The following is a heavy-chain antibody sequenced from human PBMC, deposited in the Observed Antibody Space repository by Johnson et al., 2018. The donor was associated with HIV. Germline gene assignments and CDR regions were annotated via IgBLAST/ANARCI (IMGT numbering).Heavy chain of an antibody. Sequence: VQLVESGGGLVQPGGSLRLSCAASGFTFSDYYMSWIRQAPGQGLEWVSYLSSTGSTIYYADSVQGRFTIPRDNAKTSLYLQMNSMRAEDTAVYYCARDVGLLAYCGGDCADAFDIWGQGTMVTVSS. CDR3: ARDVGLLAYCGGDCADAFDI. D-gene: IGHD2-21*01. CDR1: GFTFSDYY. J-gene: IGHJ3*02. CDR2: LSSTGSTI. V-gene: IGHV3-11*04.